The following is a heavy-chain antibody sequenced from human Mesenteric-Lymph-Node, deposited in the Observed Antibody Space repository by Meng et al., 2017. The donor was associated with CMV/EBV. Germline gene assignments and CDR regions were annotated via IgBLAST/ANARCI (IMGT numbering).Heavy chain of an antibody. D-gene: IGHD3-22*01. Sequence: SQTLSLTCTVSGGSVRSYTYYWSWIRQPPGKGLEWIGYIYYNGSTNYNPSLKSRVTMSIDTSKNQFSLKLSSVTAADTAVYYCARLMYDSGWRFFERWGQGTLVTVSS. CDR2: IYYNGST. CDR1: GGSVRSYTYY. V-gene: IGHV4-61*01. CDR3: ARLMYDSGWRFFER. J-gene: IGHJ1*01.